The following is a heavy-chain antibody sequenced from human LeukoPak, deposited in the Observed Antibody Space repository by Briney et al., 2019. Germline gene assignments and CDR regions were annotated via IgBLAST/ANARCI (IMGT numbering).Heavy chain of an antibody. J-gene: IGHJ4*02. CDR2: IYYSGST. Sequence: SETLSLTCTVSGGSISSYYWSWIRQPPGKGLEWIGYIYYSGSTNYNPSLKSRVTISVDTSKNQFSLKLSSVTAADTAVYYCARDRGSSWGYYFDYWGQGTLVTVSS. V-gene: IGHV4-59*01. D-gene: IGHD6-13*01. CDR3: ARDRGSSWGYYFDY. CDR1: GGSISSYY.